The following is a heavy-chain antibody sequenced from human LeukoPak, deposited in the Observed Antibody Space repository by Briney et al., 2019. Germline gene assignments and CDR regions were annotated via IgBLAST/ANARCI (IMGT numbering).Heavy chain of an antibody. CDR2: ISGSGGST. V-gene: IGHV3-23*01. CDR3: AKDQSVWYDSSGA. J-gene: IGHJ5*02. Sequence: SGGSLRLSCAASGFTFSSYAMSWVRQAPGKGLEWVSAISGSGGSTYYADSVKGRFTISRDNSKNTLYLQMNSLRAEDMAVYYCAKDQSVWYDSSGAWGQGTLVTVSS. CDR1: GFTFSSYA. D-gene: IGHD3-22*01.